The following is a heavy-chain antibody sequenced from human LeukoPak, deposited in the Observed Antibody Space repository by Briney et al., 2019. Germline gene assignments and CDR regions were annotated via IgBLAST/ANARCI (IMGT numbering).Heavy chain of an antibody. J-gene: IGHJ6*02. CDR2: ISSSSSYI. Sequence: GGSLRLSCAASGFTFSSYSMNWVRQAPGKGLEWVSSISSSSSYIYYADSVKGRFTISRDNAKNSLYLQMNSLRAEDTAVYYCASPTPSCSSTSCYLNYYGMDVWGQGTTVTVSS. D-gene: IGHD2-2*01. CDR3: ASPTPSCSSTSCYLNYYGMDV. CDR1: GFTFSSYS. V-gene: IGHV3-21*01.